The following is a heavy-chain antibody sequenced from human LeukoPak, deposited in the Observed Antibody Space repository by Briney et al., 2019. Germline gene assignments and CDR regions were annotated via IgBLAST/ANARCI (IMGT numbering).Heavy chain of an antibody. CDR2: ISWNSGSI. Sequence: QAGGSLRLSCAASGFTFDDYAMHWVRQAPGKGLEWVSGISWNSGSIGYADSVKGRFTISRDNAKNSLYLQMNSLSAEDMALYYCAKGHSSSWYVYFDYWGQGTLVTVSS. D-gene: IGHD6-13*01. V-gene: IGHV3-9*03. J-gene: IGHJ4*02. CDR1: GFTFDDYA. CDR3: AKGHSSSWYVYFDY.